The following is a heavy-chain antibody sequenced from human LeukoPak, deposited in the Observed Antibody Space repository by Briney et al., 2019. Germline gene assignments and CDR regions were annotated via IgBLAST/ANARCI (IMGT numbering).Heavy chain of an antibody. CDR2: ISDSTSSK. D-gene: IGHD3-22*01. J-gene: IGHJ4*02. CDR1: GFTFSSYS. Sequence: GGSLRLSCAASGFTFSSYSMNWVRQAPGKGLEWVSYISDSTSSKYYADSVKGRFTISRDNAKNSLYLQMNSLRDEDTAVYYCARDPYYYDSSGYYSTDYWGQGTLVTVSS. CDR3: ARDPYYYDSSGYYSTDY. V-gene: IGHV3-48*02.